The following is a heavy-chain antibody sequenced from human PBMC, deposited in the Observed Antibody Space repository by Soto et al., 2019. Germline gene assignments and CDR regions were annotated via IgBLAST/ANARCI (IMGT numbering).Heavy chain of an antibody. V-gene: IGHV1-46*01. CDR3: ARDGEWLQTAFDI. CDR2: INPSGGST. CDR1: GYTFTSYY. Sequence: ASVKVSCKASGYTFTSYYMHWVRQAPGQGLEWMGIINPSGGSTNYAQKFQGRVTMTRDTSTSTVYMELSSLRSEDTAVYYCARDGEWLQTAFDIWGQVTMVTVSS. D-gene: IGHD5-12*01. J-gene: IGHJ3*02.